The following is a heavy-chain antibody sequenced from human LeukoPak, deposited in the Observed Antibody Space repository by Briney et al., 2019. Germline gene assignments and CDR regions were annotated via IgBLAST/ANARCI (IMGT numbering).Heavy chain of an antibody. CDR1: GGSISYYY. J-gene: IGHJ5*02. D-gene: IGHD2-2*01. Sequence: SETLSLTCSVPGGSISYYYWSWIPKPAGKGLEWIGRIFSSGSTSYNPSLQSRVTISVDKSKNQFSLNLSSVTAADTAVYFCARDKEYQLLTNWFDPWGQGTLVTVSS. CDR2: IFSSGST. CDR3: ARDKEYQLLTNWFDP. V-gene: IGHV4-4*07.